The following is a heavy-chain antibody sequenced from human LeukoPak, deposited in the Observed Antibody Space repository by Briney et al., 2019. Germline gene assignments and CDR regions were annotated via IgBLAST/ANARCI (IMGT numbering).Heavy chain of an antibody. V-gene: IGHV1-69*13. Sequence: GASVTVSCKASGGTFSSYAISWVRQAPGQGLEWMGGIIPIFGTANYAQKFQGRVTITADESTSTAYMELSSLRFEDTAVYYCARDSGKPDCSSTSCYFGYYYYYGMDVWGQGTTVTVSS. J-gene: IGHJ6*02. CDR3: ARDSGKPDCSSTSCYFGYYYYYGMDV. CDR2: IIPIFGTA. D-gene: IGHD2-2*01. CDR1: GGTFSSYA.